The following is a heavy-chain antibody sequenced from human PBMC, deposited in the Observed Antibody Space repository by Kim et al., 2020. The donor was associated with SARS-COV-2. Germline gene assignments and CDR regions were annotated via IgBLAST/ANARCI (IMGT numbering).Heavy chain of an antibody. CDR2: ISYDGSNK. J-gene: IGHJ6*02. Sequence: GGSLRLSCAASGFTFSSYAMHWVRQAPGKGLEWVAVISYDGSNKYYADSVKGRFTISRDNSKNTLYLQMNSLRAEDTAVYYCARDSRSDMVRGVIPLDYGMDVWGQGTTVTVSS. V-gene: IGHV3-30*04. CDR3: ARDSRSDMVRGVIPLDYGMDV. CDR1: GFTFSSYA. D-gene: IGHD3-10*01.